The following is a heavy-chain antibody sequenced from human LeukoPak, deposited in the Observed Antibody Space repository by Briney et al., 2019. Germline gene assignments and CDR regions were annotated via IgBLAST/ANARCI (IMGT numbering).Heavy chain of an antibody. J-gene: IGHJ4*02. D-gene: IGHD5-18*01. CDR2: IPYDGSNK. V-gene: IGHV3-30*18. Sequence: GGSLRLSCAASGFTFSSYGMHWVRQAPGKGLEWVAVIPYDGSNKYYADSVKGRFTISRDNSKNTLYLQMNSLRAEDTAVYYCAKDQFDGYNFDYWGQGTLVTVSS. CDR1: GFTFSSYG. CDR3: AKDQFDGYNFDY.